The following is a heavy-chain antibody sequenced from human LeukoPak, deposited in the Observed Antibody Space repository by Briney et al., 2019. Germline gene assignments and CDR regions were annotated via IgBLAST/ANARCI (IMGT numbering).Heavy chain of an antibody. Sequence: PETLSLTCTVSGGSISGYYWSWIRQPPGKGLEWIGEINHSGSTNYNPSLKSRVTISVDTSKNQFSLKLSSVTAADTAAYYCARGRCSGGSCHGRYYYYYMDVWGKGTTVTVSS. CDR1: GGSISGYY. CDR3: ARGRCSGGSCHGRYYYYYMDV. CDR2: INHSGST. V-gene: IGHV4-34*01. D-gene: IGHD2-15*01. J-gene: IGHJ6*03.